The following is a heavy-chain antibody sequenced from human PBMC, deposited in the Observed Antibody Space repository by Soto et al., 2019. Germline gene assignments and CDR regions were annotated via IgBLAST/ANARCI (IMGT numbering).Heavy chain of an antibody. CDR3: AREGRDYYYYYGMDV. V-gene: IGHV1-18*01. J-gene: IGHJ6*02. CDR1: GYTFTCYG. Sequence: ASVKVSCKASGYTFTCYGISWVRQAPGQGLEWMGWISAYNGNTNYAQKLQGRVTMTTDTSTSTAYMELRSLRSDDTAVYYCAREGRDYYYYYGMDVWGQGTTVTLSS. CDR2: ISAYNGNT.